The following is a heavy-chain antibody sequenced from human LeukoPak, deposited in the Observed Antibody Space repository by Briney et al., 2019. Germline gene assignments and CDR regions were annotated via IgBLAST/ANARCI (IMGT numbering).Heavy chain of an antibody. D-gene: IGHD3-22*01. CDR3: ARGPMIVVIIPYDAFDI. Sequence: SETLSLTCTVSGGSISNGDHYWSWIRQHPGKGLEWIGHIYYSGSTYYNPSLKSRGIISVETSKNQFSLKLSSVTAADTAVYYCARGPMIVVIIPYDAFDIWGQGTMVTVSS. J-gene: IGHJ3*02. V-gene: IGHV4-31*03. CDR1: GGSISNGDHY. CDR2: IYYSGST.